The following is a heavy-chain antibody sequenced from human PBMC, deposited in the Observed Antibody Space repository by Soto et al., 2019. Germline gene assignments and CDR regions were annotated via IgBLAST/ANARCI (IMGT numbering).Heavy chain of an antibody. D-gene: IGHD4-17*01. CDR1: GFTFSSYA. CDR3: ARAPMTTVTF. CDR2: ISYDGSNK. J-gene: IGHJ4*02. Sequence: QVQVVESGGGVVQPGRSLRLSCAASGFTFSSYAMHWVRQAPGKGLEWVAVISYDGSNKYYADSVKGRFTISRDNSKNTLYLQMNSLRAEDTAVYYCARAPMTTVTFWGQGTLVTVSS. V-gene: IGHV3-30-3*01.